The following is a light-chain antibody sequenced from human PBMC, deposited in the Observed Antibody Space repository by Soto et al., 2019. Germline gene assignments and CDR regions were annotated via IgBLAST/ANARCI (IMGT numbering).Light chain of an antibody. V-gene: IGKV1-27*01. CDR1: QGISSY. CDR2: SAS. CDR3: QNYGSAPLT. J-gene: IGKJ4*01. Sequence: DIQMTQSPSSLSASVGDRVTISCRASQGISSYLAWYRQKPGKVPEVLIYSASALQSGVPSRFSGSGSGTDFTLTISSLQPEDVATYYFQNYGSAPLTFGGGTKVEIK.